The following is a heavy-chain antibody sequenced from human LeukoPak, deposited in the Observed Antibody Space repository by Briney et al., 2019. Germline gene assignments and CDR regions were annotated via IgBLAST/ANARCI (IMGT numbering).Heavy chain of an antibody. Sequence: WIRQAPGKGLEWMGIIHPGDSETRYSPSFQGQVTISADKSISTAYLQWSSLKASDTAMYYCARHLGYCSSTSCFLHMDVWGKGTTVTVSS. V-gene: IGHV5-51*01. D-gene: IGHD2-2*01. J-gene: IGHJ6*03. CDR2: IHPGDSET. CDR3: ARHLGYCSSTSCFLHMDV.